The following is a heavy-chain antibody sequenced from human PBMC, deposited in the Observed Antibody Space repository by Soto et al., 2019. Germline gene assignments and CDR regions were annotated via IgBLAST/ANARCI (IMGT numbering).Heavy chain of an antibody. D-gene: IGHD2-2*01. CDR3: AKDPLLIVVVPAARPTTDY. CDR2: ISGSGGST. CDR1: GFTFSSYA. Sequence: PGGSLRLSCAASGFTFSSYAMSWVRQAPGKGLEWVSAISGSGGSTYYADSVKGRFTISRDNSKYTLYLQMNSLRAEDTAVYYCAKDPLLIVVVPAARPTTDYWGQGTLVTVSS. V-gene: IGHV3-23*01. J-gene: IGHJ4*02.